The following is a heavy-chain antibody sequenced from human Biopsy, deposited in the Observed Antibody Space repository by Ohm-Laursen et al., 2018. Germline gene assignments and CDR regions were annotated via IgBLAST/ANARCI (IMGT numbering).Heavy chain of an antibody. J-gene: IGHJ2*01. CDR3: ARTPGKAVAGRFLDL. Sequence: SETLSLTCSVSGGSTNDYFWSWIRQPAGETLEWIGRIYSSGGSSYNPSLKSRVSMSMDTSNNQFSLTLTSVTAADKAVYYCARTPGKAVAGRFLDLWGRGTLVTVSS. CDR2: IYSSGGS. CDR1: GGSTNDYF. D-gene: IGHD6-19*01. V-gene: IGHV4-4*07.